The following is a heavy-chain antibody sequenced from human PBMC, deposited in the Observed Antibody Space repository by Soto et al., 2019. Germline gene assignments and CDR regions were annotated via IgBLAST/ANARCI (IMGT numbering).Heavy chain of an antibody. CDR1: GGSISSGGYY. CDR2: IYYSGST. CDR3: AREPLGRYYDSSGSFDY. J-gene: IGHJ4*02. Sequence: SETLSLTCTVSGGSISSGGYYWSWIRQHPGKGLEWIGYIYYSGSTNYNPSLKSRVTISVDTSKNQFSLKLSSVTAADTAVYYCAREPLGRYYDSSGSFDYWGQGTLVTVSS. V-gene: IGHV4-61*08. D-gene: IGHD3-22*01.